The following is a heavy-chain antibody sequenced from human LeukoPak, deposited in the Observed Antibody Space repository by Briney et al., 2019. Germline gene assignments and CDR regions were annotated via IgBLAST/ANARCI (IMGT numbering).Heavy chain of an antibody. Sequence: GGSLRLSCAVSGFTFSNFGMRWVRHAPGKGRGWVAVISYDGSNKYYADSVKGRFTISRDNSKNTLYLQMNSLRAEDTAVYYCAKAEISDYENIDYWGQGTLVTVSS. CDR3: AKAEISDYENIDY. CDR1: GFTFSNFG. J-gene: IGHJ4*02. D-gene: IGHD5-12*01. V-gene: IGHV3-30*18. CDR2: ISYDGSNK.